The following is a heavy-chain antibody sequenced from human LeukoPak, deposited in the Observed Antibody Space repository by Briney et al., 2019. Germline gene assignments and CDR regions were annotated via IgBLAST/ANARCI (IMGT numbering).Heavy chain of an antibody. CDR1: GYTFTSYY. CDR3: ARADSSGYFAGYYFDY. J-gene: IGHJ4*02. V-gene: IGHV1-2*02. CDR2: SNPNSGGT. Sequence: ASVKVSCKASGYTFTSYYMHGVRQAPGQGREGRGWSNPNSGGTNYAQKFPGRVTMTRDTSISTAYMELSRLRSDDTAVYYCARADSSGYFAGYYFDYWGQGTLVTVSS. D-gene: IGHD3-22*01.